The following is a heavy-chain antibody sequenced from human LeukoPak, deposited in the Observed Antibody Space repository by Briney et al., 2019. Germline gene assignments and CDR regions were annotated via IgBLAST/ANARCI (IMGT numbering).Heavy chain of an antibody. J-gene: IGHJ4*02. D-gene: IGHD4-23*01. CDR3: AKDLGNGGFDY. Sequence: SETLSLTCTVSGGSISGYYWSWIRQPPGKGLEWIGYIYYSGSTYYNPSLKSRLTMSVDTSKNQFSLKLSSVTAADTAVYYCAKDLGNGGFDYWGQGTLVTVSS. CDR1: GGSISGYY. V-gene: IGHV4-59*04. CDR2: IYYSGST.